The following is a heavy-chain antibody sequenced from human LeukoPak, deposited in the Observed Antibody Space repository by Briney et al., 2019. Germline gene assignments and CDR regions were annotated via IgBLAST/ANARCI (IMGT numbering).Heavy chain of an antibody. CDR3: ARGPDIYYYGSGSRGGNWFDP. V-gene: IGHV3-21*01. D-gene: IGHD3-10*01. CDR2: ISSSSSYI. Sequence: PGGSLRLSCAASGFTFSSYSMNWVRQAPGKGLEWVSSISSSSSYIYYADSVKGRFTISRDNAKNSLYLQMNSLRAEDTAVYYCARGPDIYYYGSGSRGGNWFDPWGQGTLVTVSS. CDR1: GFTFSSYS. J-gene: IGHJ5*02.